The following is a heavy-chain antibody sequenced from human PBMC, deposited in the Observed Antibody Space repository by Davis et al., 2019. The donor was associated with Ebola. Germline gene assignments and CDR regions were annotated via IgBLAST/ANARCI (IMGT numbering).Heavy chain of an antibody. D-gene: IGHD4-17*01. CDR3: SRGGAVKFDY. J-gene: IGHJ4*02. Sequence: GESLKISCTASALNLGDAWMGWVRQAPGKGLEWVANIKQDGSEIHYVDSVKGRFTISRDNTKNSLYLQMNSLRDEDTALYYCSRGGAVKFDYWGQGTLVTVSS. CDR2: IKQDGSEI. V-gene: IGHV3-7*01. CDR1: ALNLGDAW.